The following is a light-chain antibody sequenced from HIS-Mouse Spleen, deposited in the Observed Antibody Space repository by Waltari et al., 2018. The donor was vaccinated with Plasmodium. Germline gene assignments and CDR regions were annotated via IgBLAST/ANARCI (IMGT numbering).Light chain of an antibody. Sequence: DIQMTQSPSTLSASVGDRVTITCRASQSISSWFAWYQQKPGKAPKLLIYKASSLESGVPSRFSGSGSGTEFTLTISSLQPDEFATYYCQQYNSYSWTFGQGTKVEIK. J-gene: IGKJ1*01. V-gene: IGKV1-5*03. CDR3: QQYNSYSWT. CDR1: QSISSW. CDR2: KAS.